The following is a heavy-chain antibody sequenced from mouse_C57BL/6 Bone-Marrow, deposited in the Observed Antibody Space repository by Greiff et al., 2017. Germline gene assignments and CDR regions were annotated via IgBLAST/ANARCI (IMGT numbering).Heavy chain of an antibody. D-gene: IGHD1-1*01. V-gene: IGHV1-82*01. CDR1: GYAFSSSW. J-gene: IGHJ4*01. CDR3: ARKAVMYYYGSSGAMDY. Sequence: QVQLQQSGPELVKPGASVKISCKASGYAFSSSWMNWVKQRPGKGLEWIGRIYPGDGDTNYNGKFKGKATLTADKSSSTAYMQLSSLTSEDSAVYFCARKAVMYYYGSSGAMDYWGQGTSVTVSS. CDR2: IYPGDGDT.